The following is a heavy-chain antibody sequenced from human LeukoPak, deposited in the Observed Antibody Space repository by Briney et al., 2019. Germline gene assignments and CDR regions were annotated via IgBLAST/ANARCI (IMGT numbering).Heavy chain of an antibody. V-gene: IGHV4-31*03. CDR3: ARWPVSAGTRFDY. J-gene: IGHJ4*02. CDR2: IYYSGST. Sequence: PSETLSLTCIVSGGSISSGGYYWSWIRQHPGKGLEWIGYIYYSGSTYYNPSLKSRVTISVDTSKNQFSLKLSSVTAADTAVYYCARWPVSAGTRFDYWGQGTLVTVSS. D-gene: IGHD6-13*01. CDR1: GGSISSGGYY.